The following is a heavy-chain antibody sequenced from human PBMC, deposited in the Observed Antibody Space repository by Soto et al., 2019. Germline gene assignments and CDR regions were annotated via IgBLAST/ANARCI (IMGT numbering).Heavy chain of an antibody. V-gene: IGHV3-33*01. CDR1: GLTFSSYG. CDR2: IWYDGSNK. D-gene: IGHD6-13*01. CDR3: ARDPSSSYYFDY. J-gene: IGHJ4*02. Sequence: GGSLRLSCAASGLTFSSYGMHWVRQAPGRGLEGVAVIWYDGSNKYYADSVKGRFTISRDNSKNTLYLQMNSLRAEDTAVYYCARDPSSSYYFDYWGQGTLVTVSS.